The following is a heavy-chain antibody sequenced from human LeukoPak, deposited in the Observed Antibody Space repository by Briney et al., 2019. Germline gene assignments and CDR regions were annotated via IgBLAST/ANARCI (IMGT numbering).Heavy chain of an antibody. Sequence: GGSLRLPCAASGFTFSSYAMHWVRQAPGKGLEWVAVISYDGSNKYYADSVKGRLTISRDNSKNTLYLQMNSLRAEDTAVYYCARVPRPAAIWYNWFDPWGQGTLVTVSS. D-gene: IGHD2-2*01. CDR3: ARVPRPAAIWYNWFDP. CDR2: ISYDGSNK. V-gene: IGHV3-30-3*01. CDR1: GFTFSSYA. J-gene: IGHJ5*02.